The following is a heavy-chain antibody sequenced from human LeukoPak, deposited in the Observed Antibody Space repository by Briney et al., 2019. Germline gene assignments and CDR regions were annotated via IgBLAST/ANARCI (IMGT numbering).Heavy chain of an antibody. V-gene: IGHV1-69*13. Sequence: ASVKVSCKASGGTFSSYAISWVRQAPGQGLEWMGGIIPIFGTANYAQKFQGRVTITADESTSTAYMELSSLRSEDTAVYYCARDSYYGSGSYYKGDYWGKGTLVTVSS. CDR1: GGTFSSYA. D-gene: IGHD3-10*01. J-gene: IGHJ4*02. CDR2: IIPIFGTA. CDR3: ARDSYYGSGSYYKGDY.